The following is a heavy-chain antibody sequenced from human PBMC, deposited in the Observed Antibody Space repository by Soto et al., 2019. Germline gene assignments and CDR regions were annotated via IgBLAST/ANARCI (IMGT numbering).Heavy chain of an antibody. V-gene: IGHV3-49*03. D-gene: IGHD3-22*01. CDR2: IRSKAYGGTT. CDR3: TRFGRYYDSRNWFDP. J-gene: IGHJ5*02. Sequence: GGSLRLSCTASGFTFGDYAMSWFRQAPGKGLEWVGFIRSKAYGGTTEYAASVKGRFTISRDDSKSIAYLQMNSLKTEDTAVYYCTRFGRYYDSRNWFDPWGQGTLVTVSS. CDR1: GFTFGDYA.